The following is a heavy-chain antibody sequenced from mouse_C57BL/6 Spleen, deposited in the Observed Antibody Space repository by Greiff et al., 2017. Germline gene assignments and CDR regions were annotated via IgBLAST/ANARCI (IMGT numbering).Heavy chain of an antibody. Sequence: VQLQESGAELVKPGASVKISCKASGYAFSSYWMNWVKQRPGKGLEWIGQIYPGDGDTNYNGKFKGKATRTADKSSSTAYMQLSSLTSEDSAVYFCAREDGDYYAMDYWGQGTSVTVSS. D-gene: IGHD2-3*01. J-gene: IGHJ4*01. CDR2: IYPGDGDT. V-gene: IGHV1-80*01. CDR1: GYAFSSYW. CDR3: AREDGDYYAMDY.